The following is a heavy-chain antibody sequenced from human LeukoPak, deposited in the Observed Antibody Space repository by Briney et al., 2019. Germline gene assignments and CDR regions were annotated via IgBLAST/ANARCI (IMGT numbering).Heavy chain of an antibody. CDR2: ISSSSSTI. D-gene: IGHD5-18*01. J-gene: IGHJ4*02. Sequence: GGSLRLSCAASGFTFSSYSMNWVRQAPGKGLEWVSYISSSSSTIYYADSVKGRFTISRDNAKNSLYLQMNSLRAEDTAVYYCAREMDTAMAYFDYWGQGTLVTVSS. CDR3: AREMDTAMAYFDY. CDR1: GFTFSSYS. V-gene: IGHV3-48*04.